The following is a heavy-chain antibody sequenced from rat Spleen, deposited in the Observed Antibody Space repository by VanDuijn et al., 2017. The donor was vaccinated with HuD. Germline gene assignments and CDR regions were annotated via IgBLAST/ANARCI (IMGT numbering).Heavy chain of an antibody. CDR3: TRSGYYYSSYVPFFDY. D-gene: IGHD1-2*01. CDR1: GFSLTSNS. V-gene: IGHV2S12*01. J-gene: IGHJ2*01. CDR2: ISSGGST. Sequence: QVQVKESGPGLVQPSQTLSLTCTLSGFSLTSNSVSWVRQPPGKGLEWIAAISSGGSTYYNSALKSRLSISRDTSKSQVFLKMNSLQTEDTATYFCTRSGYYYSSYVPFFDYWGQGVMVTVSS.